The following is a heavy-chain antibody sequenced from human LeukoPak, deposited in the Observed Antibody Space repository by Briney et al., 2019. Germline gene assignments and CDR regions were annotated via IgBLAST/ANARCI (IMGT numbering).Heavy chain of an antibody. CDR1: GYTFTGYY. J-gene: IGHJ3*02. V-gene: IGHV1-2*02. D-gene: IGHD3-16*02. CDR2: SNSNSGAT. CDR3: ARVYRWTTPNDAFDI. Sequence: GASVKVSCKASGYTFTGYYMHWGRQAPGQGLEWMGWSNSNSGATNYAQKFQGRVTMTRDTSLTTAYMELSRLTSDDTAVYYCARVYRWTTPNDAFDIWGQGTMVTVSS.